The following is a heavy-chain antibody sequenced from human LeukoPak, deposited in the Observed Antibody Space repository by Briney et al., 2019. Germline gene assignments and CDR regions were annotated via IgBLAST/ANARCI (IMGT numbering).Heavy chain of an antibody. CDR2: IYYSGST. J-gene: IGHJ3*02. CDR1: GGSISSHY. Sequence: PSETLSLTCTVSGGSISSHYWSWIRQPPRKGLEWIGYIYYSGSTNYNPSLKSRVTISVDTSKNQFSLKLSSVTAADTAVYYCARVYSVDAFDIWGQGTMVTVSS. V-gene: IGHV4-59*11. CDR3: ARVYSVDAFDI. D-gene: IGHD2-21*01.